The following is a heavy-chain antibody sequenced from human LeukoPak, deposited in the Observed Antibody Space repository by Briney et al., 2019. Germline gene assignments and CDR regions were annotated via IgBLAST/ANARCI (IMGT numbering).Heavy chain of an antibody. D-gene: IGHD6-19*01. J-gene: IGHJ5*02. V-gene: IGHV1-8*02. CDR3: AKGRVVAGTKSLMYHWLDP. Sequence: ASVKVSCKASGYTFTSYDINWVRQATGQGLEWMGWMNPNSGNTGYAQKFQGRVTMTRNTSISTAYMGLSRLSSDDTAVYYCAKGRVVAGTKSLMYHWLDPWGQGTLVTVSS. CDR1: GYTFTSYD. CDR2: MNPNSGNT.